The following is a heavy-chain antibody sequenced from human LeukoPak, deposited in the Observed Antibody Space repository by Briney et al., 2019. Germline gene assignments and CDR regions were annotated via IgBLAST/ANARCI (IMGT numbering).Heavy chain of an antibody. D-gene: IGHD1-20*01. V-gene: IGHV3-74*01. CDR3: ARSLTGTHDY. CDR1: GFTFSSYW. CDR2: INTDGSST. J-gene: IGHJ4*02. Sequence: GGSLRLSCAASGFTFSSYWMHWVRQAPGKGRVWVSRINTDGSSTNYADSVKGRFTISRDNAKNTLYLQMTSLRAEDTAVYYCARSLTGTHDYWGQGTLVTVSS.